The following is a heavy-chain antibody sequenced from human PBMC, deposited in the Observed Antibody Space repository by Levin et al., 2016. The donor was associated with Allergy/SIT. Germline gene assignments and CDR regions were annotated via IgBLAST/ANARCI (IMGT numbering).Heavy chain of an antibody. CDR2: IYSGGST. CDR3: ARDLENGGSATKGHYYYGMDV. V-gene: IGHV3-66*01. D-gene: IGHD3-10*01. J-gene: IGHJ6*02. Sequence: VRQAPGKGLEWVSVIYSGGSTYYADSVKGRFTISRDNSKNTLYLQMNSLRAEDTAVYYCARDLENGGSATKGHYYYGMDVWGQGTTVTVSS.